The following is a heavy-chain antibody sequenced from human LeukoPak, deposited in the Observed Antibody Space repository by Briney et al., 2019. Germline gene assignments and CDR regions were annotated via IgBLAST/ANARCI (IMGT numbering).Heavy chain of an antibody. Sequence: SGGSLRLSCAASGFTFSSYAMHWVRQAPGKGLEWVAVISYDGSNKYYADSVKGRFTISRDNSKNTLYLQMNSLRAEDTAVYYCAKSVSITMVRGIDYWGQGTLVTVSS. CDR1: GFTFSSYA. D-gene: IGHD3-10*01. J-gene: IGHJ4*02. CDR3: AKSVSITMVRGIDY. V-gene: IGHV3-30-3*01. CDR2: ISYDGSNK.